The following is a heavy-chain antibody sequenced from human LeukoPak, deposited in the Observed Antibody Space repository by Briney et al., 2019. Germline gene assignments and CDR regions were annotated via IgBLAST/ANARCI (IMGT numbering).Heavy chain of an antibody. D-gene: IGHD3-22*01. Sequence: PGGTLRLSCAASGFTFSTFDMSWVRQAPGKGLQWVSTISGAGGTTLFAVSVKGRFSISRDNSNNKVFLQMNSLRVEDTAVYYCAKASDFDSSGFPIDVFDFWGQGLLVSVAS. V-gene: IGHV3-23*01. J-gene: IGHJ4*02. CDR2: ISGAGGTT. CDR3: AKASDFDSSGFPIDVFDF. CDR1: GFTFSTFD.